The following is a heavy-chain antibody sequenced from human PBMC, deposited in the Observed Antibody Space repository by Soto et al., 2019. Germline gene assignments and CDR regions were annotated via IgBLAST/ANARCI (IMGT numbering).Heavy chain of an antibody. V-gene: IGHV3-23*01. CDR3: AKDSHYDFWSDDPAGYDILTGYSAHFDY. Sequence: GSLRLSCAASGFTFSSYAMSWVRHAPGKGLEWVSAISGSGGSTYYADSVKGRFTISRDNSKNTLYLQMNSLRAEDTAVYYCAKDSHYDFWSDDPAGYDILTGYSAHFDYWGQGTLVTVSS. CDR1: GFTFSSYA. D-gene: IGHD3-9*01. CDR2: ISGSGGST. J-gene: IGHJ4*02.